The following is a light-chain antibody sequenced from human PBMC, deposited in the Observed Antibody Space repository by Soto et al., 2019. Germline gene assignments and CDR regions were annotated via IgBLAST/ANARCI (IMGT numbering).Light chain of an antibody. V-gene: IGKV1-8*01. Sequence: AIRMTQSPPSMSASTGDGFYITCRASQDIHVYLAWYQQKPGGAPKVLISGASTLQRGVPSRFSGGGSGTEFALTIRSLQAEDFATYYCQQYYSYPYTFGQGTKLEIK. CDR1: QDIHVY. CDR3: QQYYSYPYT. J-gene: IGKJ2*01. CDR2: GAS.